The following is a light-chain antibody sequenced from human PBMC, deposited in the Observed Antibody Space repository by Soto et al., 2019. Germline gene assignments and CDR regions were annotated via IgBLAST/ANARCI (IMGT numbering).Light chain of an antibody. Sequence: QTVVTQESSLTVSPGGTVTLTCASSTGTVTSGYHANWLQQKPGQAPRALIYNTTNKHSWTPARFSGSLLGGKAALTLSGAPPEEEEEYYWLPYYGGWVFGGGTKVTVL. V-gene: IGLV7-43*01. CDR3: LPYYGGWV. CDR2: NTT. J-gene: IGLJ3*02. CDR1: TGTVTSGYH.